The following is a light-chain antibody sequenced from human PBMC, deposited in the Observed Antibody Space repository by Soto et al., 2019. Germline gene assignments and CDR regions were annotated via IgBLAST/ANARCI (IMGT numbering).Light chain of an antibody. CDR2: GNS. CDR3: HSYDSSLSAL. CDR1: SSNIGAGYD. V-gene: IGLV1-40*01. Sequence: QSVLTQPPSVSGAPGQRVTISCTGSSSNIGAGYDVHWYQQLPGTAPKLLIYGNSNRPSGVPDRFSGSKSGTSASLAITGLQAEDEADYYCHSYDSSLSALFGGGTQLTVL. J-gene: IGLJ2*01.